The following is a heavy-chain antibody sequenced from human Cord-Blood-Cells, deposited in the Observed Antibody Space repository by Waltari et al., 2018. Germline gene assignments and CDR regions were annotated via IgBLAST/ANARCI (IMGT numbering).Heavy chain of an antibody. V-gene: IGHV3-53*01. D-gene: IGHD3-3*01. CDR2: IDSGGST. CDR1: GFTVSSNY. CDR3: ARYDFWSGYYAFDI. J-gene: IGHJ3*02. Sequence: EVQLVESGGGLIQPGGSLRLSCAASGFTVSSNYMSWVRQAPGKGLGWVLVIDSGGSTYYADSVNGRFTISRDNSKNTLYLQMNSLRAEDTAVYYCARYDFWSGYYAFDIWGQGTMVTVSS.